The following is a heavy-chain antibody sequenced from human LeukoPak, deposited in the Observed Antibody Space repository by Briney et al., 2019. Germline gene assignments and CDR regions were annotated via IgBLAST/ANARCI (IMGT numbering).Heavy chain of an antibody. D-gene: IGHD2-21*02. J-gene: IGHJ6*03. CDR1: GYTFTGYY. Sequence: ASVKVSCKTSGYTFTGYYIQWVRQAPGQGLEWMGWINPHSGGTNYAQEFQGRVTMTRDTSISTAYMELSSLRPDDTAVYSCARGVTARGFYYYMDIWGNGTTVTISS. CDR2: INPHSGGT. CDR3: ARGVTARGFYYYMDI. V-gene: IGHV1-2*02.